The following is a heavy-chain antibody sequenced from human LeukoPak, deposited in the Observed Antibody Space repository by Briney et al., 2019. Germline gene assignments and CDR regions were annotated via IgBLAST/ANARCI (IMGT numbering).Heavy chain of an antibody. D-gene: IGHD2-2*01. CDR1: GGSISSGGYY. V-gene: IGHV4-31*03. CDR3: ARVGRYCSSTSCYPRWFDP. J-gene: IGHJ5*02. Sequence: SETLSLTCTASGGSISSGGYYWSWIRQHPGKGLEWIGYIYYTGNTYYNPSLKSRVTISVDTSKNQFSLKLSSVTAADTAVYYCARVGRYCSSTSCYPRWFDPWGQGTLVTVSS. CDR2: IYYTGNT.